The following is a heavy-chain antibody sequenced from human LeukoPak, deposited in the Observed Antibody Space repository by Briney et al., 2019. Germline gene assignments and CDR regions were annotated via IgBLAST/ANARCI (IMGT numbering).Heavy chain of an antibody. CDR3: ATPATMPDYYYYYYMDV. J-gene: IGHJ6*03. D-gene: IGHD5-24*01. Sequence: SVKVSCKASGYTFTSYGISWVRQAPGQGLEWMGGIIPIFGTANYAQKFQGRVTITADKSTSTAYMELSSLRSEDTTVYYCATPATMPDYYYYYYMDVWGKGTTVTVSS. V-gene: IGHV1-69*06. CDR1: GYTFTSYG. CDR2: IIPIFGTA.